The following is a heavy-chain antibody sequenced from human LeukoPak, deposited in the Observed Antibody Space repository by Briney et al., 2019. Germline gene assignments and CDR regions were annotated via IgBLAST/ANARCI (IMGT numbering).Heavy chain of an antibody. CDR3: ARGPNNYYGSGSYPGGWY. CDR1: GYTFTSYY. V-gene: IGHV1-46*01. D-gene: IGHD3-10*01. J-gene: IGHJ4*02. Sequence: ASVKVSCKASGYTFTSYYMHWVRQAPGQGLEWMGIINPSGGSTSYAQKFQGRGTMTRDTSTSTVYMELSSLRSEDTAVYYCARGPNNYYGSGSYPGGWYWGQGTLVTVSS. CDR2: INPSGGST.